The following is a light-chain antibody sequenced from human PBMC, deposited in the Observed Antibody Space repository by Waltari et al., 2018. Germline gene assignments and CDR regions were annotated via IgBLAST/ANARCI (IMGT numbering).Light chain of an antibody. CDR3: SSFTSSSTGI. V-gene: IGLV2-14*03. CDR1: SGHVGGYDL. CDR2: DAT. J-gene: IGLJ1*01. Sequence: QSALTQPASVSGSPGQSITISCTGTSGHVGGYDLVSWYQQHPGKAPKLMIYDATNRPSGVSDRFSASTSGNTASLTISDLRPEDEAEYYCSSFTSSSTGIFGSGTTVTVL.